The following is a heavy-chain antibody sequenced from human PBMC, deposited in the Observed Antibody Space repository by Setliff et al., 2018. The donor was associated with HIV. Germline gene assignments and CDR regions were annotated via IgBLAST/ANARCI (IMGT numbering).Heavy chain of an antibody. CDR1: GGSISSGGYY. V-gene: IGHV4-31*03. D-gene: IGHD6-6*01. J-gene: IGHJ4*02. Sequence: ASETLSLTCTVSGGSISSGGYYWSWIRQHPNKGLEWIGYIYYSGSAYYNPSLKSRVTISLDTSKNQFSLNLSSVTAADTAVYYCARDGGQLASDYWGQGTLVTVSS. CDR3: ARDGGQLASDY. CDR2: IYYSGSA.